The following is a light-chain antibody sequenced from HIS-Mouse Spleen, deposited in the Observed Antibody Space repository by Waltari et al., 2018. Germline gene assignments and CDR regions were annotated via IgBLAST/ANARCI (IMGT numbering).Light chain of an antibody. CDR1: QSVSSY. V-gene: IGKV3-11*01. J-gene: IGKJ4*01. CDR2: DAS. CDR3: QQRSNWLT. Sequence: EIVLTQSPATLSLSPGDRATLSCRASQSVSSYLAWYQQKPGQAPRLLIYDASNRATGIPARFSGSGSGTEFTLTISSLEPEDFAVYYCQQRSNWLTFGGGTKVEIK.